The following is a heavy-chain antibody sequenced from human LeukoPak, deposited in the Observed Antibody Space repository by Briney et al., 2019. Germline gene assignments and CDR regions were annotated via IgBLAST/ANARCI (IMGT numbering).Heavy chain of an antibody. CDR1: GFTFSTYG. CDR3: ARLMVGQAGVGATHFDY. CDR2: IRHDGTEN. V-gene: IGHV3-30*02. J-gene: IGHJ4*02. Sequence: GGSLRLSCVVSGFTFSTYGMHWVRQAPGKGLEWLTFIRHDGTENYYAAFVKGRFTTSRDTTRNTLYLQVNSLGPEDTAVYYCARLMVGQAGVGATHFDYWGQGTLVSVSS. D-gene: IGHD1-26*01.